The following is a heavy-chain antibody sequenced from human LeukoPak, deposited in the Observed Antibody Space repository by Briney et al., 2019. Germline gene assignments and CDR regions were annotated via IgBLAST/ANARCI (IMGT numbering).Heavy chain of an antibody. D-gene: IGHD3-3*01. Sequence: SETLSLTCTVSGGSISSYYWSWIRQPAGKGLEWIGRIYTSGSTNYNPSLKSRVTMSVDTSKNQFSLKLSSVTAADTAVYYCARGVITYDFWSGYYTDYFDYWGQGTLVTVSS. CDR2: IYTSGST. CDR3: ARGVITYDFWSGYYTDYFDY. V-gene: IGHV4-4*07. J-gene: IGHJ4*02. CDR1: GGSISSYY.